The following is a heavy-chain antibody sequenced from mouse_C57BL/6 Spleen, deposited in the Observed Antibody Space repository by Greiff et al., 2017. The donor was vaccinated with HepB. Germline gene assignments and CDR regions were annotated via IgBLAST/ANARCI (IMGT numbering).Heavy chain of an antibody. CDR3: ARRGYYDYDGFAY. J-gene: IGHJ3*01. CDR1: GYTFTSYW. Sequence: VQLQQPGAELVKPGASVKLSCKASGYTFTSYWMHWVKQRPGQGLEWIGMIHPNSGSTNYNEKFKSKGTLTVDKSSSTAYMQLSSLTSEDSAVYYCARRGYYDYDGFAYWGQGTLVTVSA. V-gene: IGHV1-64*01. D-gene: IGHD2-4*01. CDR2: IHPNSGST.